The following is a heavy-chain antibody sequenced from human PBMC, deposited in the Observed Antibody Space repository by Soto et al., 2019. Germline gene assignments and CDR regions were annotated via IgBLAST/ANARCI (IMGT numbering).Heavy chain of an antibody. Sequence: SETLSLTCTVSGGSVSSGNYYWSWIRQPPGKGLEWIGFIYYTGSTSYNPSLKSRVTISMDTSKNQFSLKLTSVTAADTAVYYCARGIGAAGTSNWFDPWGQGTLVTVSS. D-gene: IGHD6-13*01. V-gene: IGHV4-61*01. CDR3: ARGIGAAGTSNWFDP. CDR2: IYYTGST. CDR1: GGSVSSGNYY. J-gene: IGHJ5*02.